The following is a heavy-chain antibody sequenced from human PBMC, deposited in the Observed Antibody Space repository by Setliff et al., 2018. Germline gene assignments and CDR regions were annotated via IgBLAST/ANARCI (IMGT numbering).Heavy chain of an antibody. V-gene: IGHV1-18*01. J-gene: IGHJ4*02. CDR3: ARVRPCGADCSTGVGGPFDFDF. D-gene: IGHD2-21*02. CDR1: GYTFNTHG. CDR2: ISCYNGDR. Sequence: ASVKVSCKTSGYTFNTHGISWVRQAPGQGLEWMGWISCYNGDRRYAQSLQGRVTVTTDTSTNTVYMELRSLRSDDTALYYCARVRPCGADCSTGVGGPFDFDFWGQGTRVTVSS.